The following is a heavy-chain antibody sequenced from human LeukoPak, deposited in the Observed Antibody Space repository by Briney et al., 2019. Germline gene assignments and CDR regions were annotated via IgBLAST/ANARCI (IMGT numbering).Heavy chain of an antibody. J-gene: IGHJ4*02. CDR2: IIPIFGTA. D-gene: IGHD3-3*01. V-gene: IGHV1-69*13. CDR3: ARGGLRFLEWLHHFDY. Sequence: ASVKVSCKASGGTFSSYAISWVRQAPGQGLEWMGGIIPIFGTASYAQKFQGRVTITADESTSTAYMELSSLRSEDTAVYYCARGGLRFLEWLHHFDYWGQGTLVTVSS. CDR1: GGTFSSYA.